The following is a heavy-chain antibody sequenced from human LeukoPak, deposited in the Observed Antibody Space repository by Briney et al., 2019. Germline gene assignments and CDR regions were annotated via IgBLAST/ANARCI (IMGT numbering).Heavy chain of an antibody. CDR2: IYPGDSDT. J-gene: IGHJ6*03. Sequence: GESLKISCKGFGYSFTSYWIGWVRQMPGKGLEWKGIIYPGDSDTRYSPSFQGQVTISADKSISTAYLQWSSLKASDTAMYYCARSALGPASDYYYMDVWGKGTTVTVSS. CDR1: GYSFTSYW. V-gene: IGHV5-51*01. D-gene: IGHD1-14*01. CDR3: ARSALGPASDYYYMDV.